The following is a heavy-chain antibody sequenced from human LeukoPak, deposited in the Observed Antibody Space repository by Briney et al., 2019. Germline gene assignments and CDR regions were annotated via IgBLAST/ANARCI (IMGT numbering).Heavy chain of an antibody. CDR2: ISAYNGNT. V-gene: IGHV1-18*01. CDR3: ARGATRWVVVPAATDY. Sequence: ASVTVSFKASGYTFTSCGISWVRQAPGQGLEWMGWISAYNGNTNYAQKLQGRVTMTTDTSTSTACMELRSLRSDDTAVYYCARGATRWVVVPAATDYWGQGTLVTVSS. D-gene: IGHD2-2*01. CDR1: GYTFTSCG. J-gene: IGHJ4*02.